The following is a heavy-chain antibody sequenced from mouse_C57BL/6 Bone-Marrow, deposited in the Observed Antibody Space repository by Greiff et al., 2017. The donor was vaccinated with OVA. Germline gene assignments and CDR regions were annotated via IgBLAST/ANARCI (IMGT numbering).Heavy chain of an antibody. D-gene: IGHD2-3*01. Sequence: EVNLVESGGGLVKPGGSLKLSCAASGFTFSDYGMHWVRQAPEKGLEWVAYISSGSSTIYYADTVKGRFTISRDNAKNTLFLQMTSLRSEDTAMYYCAKRRIYDGYFHWYFDVWGTGTTVTVSS. CDR1: GFTFSDYG. V-gene: IGHV5-17*01. CDR3: AKRRIYDGYFHWYFDV. CDR2: ISSGSSTI. J-gene: IGHJ1*03.